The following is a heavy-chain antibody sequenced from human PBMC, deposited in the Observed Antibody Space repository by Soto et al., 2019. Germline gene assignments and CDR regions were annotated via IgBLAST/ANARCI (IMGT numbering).Heavy chain of an antibody. V-gene: IGHV3-30-3*01. D-gene: IGHD1-26*01. J-gene: IGHJ4*02. CDR1: GFTFSSYA. CDR2: ISYDGSNK. Sequence: ESGGGVVQPGRSLRLSCAASGFTFSSYAMHWVRQAPGKGLEWVAVISYDGSNKYYADSVKGRFTISRDNSKNTLYLQMNSLRAEDTAVYYCARDEGEGAVSLDYWGQGTLVTVSS. CDR3: ARDEGEGAVSLDY.